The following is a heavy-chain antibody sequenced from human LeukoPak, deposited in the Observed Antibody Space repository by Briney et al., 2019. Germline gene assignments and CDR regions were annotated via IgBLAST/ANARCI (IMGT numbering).Heavy chain of an antibody. CDR2: INHSGST. J-gene: IGHJ4*02. V-gene: IGHV4-34*01. Sequence: KPSETLSLTCAVYGGSFSGYYWSWIRQPSGKGLEWIGEINHSGSTNYNPSLKSRVTISVDTSKNQFSLKLSSVTAADTAVYYCARMYYDYVWGSYRSLDYWGQGTLVTVSS. CDR1: GGSFSGYY. D-gene: IGHD3-16*02. CDR3: ARMYYDYVWGSYRSLDY.